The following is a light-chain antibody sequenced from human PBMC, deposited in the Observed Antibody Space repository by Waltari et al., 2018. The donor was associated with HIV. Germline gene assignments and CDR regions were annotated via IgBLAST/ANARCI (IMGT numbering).Light chain of an antibody. CDR2: KTS. J-gene: IGKJ2*01. CDR1: LSNY. CDR3: QQDQT. Sequence: DIQMAQSPATLSASVGDTVSITCRDSLSNYVAWYQQKPGKGPSLLIYKTSLLQSEVPSRFSGSASGTQFTLTIRSLEPGDFATYYCQQDQTFGQGTKLDI. V-gene: IGKV1-5*03.